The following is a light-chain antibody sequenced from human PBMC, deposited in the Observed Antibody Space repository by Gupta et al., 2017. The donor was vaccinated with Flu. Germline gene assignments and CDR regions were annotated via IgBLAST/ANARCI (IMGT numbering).Light chain of an antibody. Sequence: DVVMTQSPLSLPVTLGHPATITCRSSQSIVNKNGITYLNSFQQRPSQYPARLSYEVSNPDSGVTDRCSGSGSGTDFPLKISGVEAVDVGVYYCMRGTHPWTFGQGTRLEI. J-gene: IGKJ2*02. CDR3: MRGTHPWT. V-gene: IGKV2-30*01. CDR2: EVS. CDR1: QSIVNKNGITY.